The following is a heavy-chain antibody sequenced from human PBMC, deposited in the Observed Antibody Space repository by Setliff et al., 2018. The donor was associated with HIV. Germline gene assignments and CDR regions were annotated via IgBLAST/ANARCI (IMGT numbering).Heavy chain of an antibody. CDR3: AREWSYGAFDTFDV. V-gene: IGHV4-34*01. CDR1: GGSFSAYY. CDR2: INHSGST. J-gene: IGHJ4*02. Sequence: PSETLSLTCAVYGGSFSAYYWSWIRQPPGKGLEWIGEINHSGSTNYNPSLKTRVTIMVDTSKNQFSLKLGSVTAADTAVYYCAREWSYGAFDTFDVRGQGTLVTVSS. D-gene: IGHD5-18*01.